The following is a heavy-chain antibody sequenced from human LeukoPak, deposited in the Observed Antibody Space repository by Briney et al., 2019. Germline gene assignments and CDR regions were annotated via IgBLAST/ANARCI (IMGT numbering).Heavy chain of an antibody. CDR1: GFTFDDYA. V-gene: IGHV3-9*01. CDR2: ISWNSGSI. J-gene: IGHJ6*02. Sequence: GGSLRLSCAASGFTFDDYAMHWVRQAPGKGLEWVSGISWNSGSIGYADSVKGRFTISRDNAKNSLYLQMNSLRAEDTAVYYCASLVSSGEMDVWGQGTTVTVSS. D-gene: IGHD3-3*01. CDR3: ASLVSSGEMDV.